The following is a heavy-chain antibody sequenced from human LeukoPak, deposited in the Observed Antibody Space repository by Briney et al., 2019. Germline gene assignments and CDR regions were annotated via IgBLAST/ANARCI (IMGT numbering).Heavy chain of an antibody. CDR2: INHSGST. Sequence: SETLSLTCAVYGGSFSSYYWSWIRQPPGKGLEWIGEINHSGSTKYNPSLKSRVTISVDTSKNQFSLKVSSVTAADTAVYYCARDEDSYGSVDYWGQGTLVTVSS. V-gene: IGHV4-34*01. CDR3: ARDEDSYGSVDY. CDR1: GGSFSSYY. J-gene: IGHJ4*02. D-gene: IGHD5-18*01.